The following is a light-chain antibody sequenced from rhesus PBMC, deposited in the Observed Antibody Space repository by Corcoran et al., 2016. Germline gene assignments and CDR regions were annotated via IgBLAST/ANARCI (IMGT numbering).Light chain of an antibody. CDR2: KAS. J-gene: IGKJ2*01. CDR1: QGISSW. V-gene: IGKV1-22*01. CDR3: QQYSSGPYS. Sequence: DIQMTQSPSSLSASVGDTVTITCRASQGISSWLAWYQQNQGKAPKLLIYKASSLQSGVPSRFSGRGAGTDFTLTISSLQSEDFATYYCQQYSSGPYSFGQGTKVEIK.